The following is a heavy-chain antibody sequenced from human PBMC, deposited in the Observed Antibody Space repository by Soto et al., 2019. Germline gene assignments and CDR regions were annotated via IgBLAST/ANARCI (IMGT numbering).Heavy chain of an antibody. CDR3: AKGGHLGSGNYYNPYYFDY. Sequence: QVQLVESGGGVVQPGRSLRLSCAASGFTFSSYGMHWVRQAPGKGLEWVAVISYDGSNKYYADSVKGRFTISRDNSKNTLVLQMNSLRAEDTAVYYCAKGGHLGSGNYYNPYYFDYWGQGTRVTVSS. CDR2: ISYDGSNK. V-gene: IGHV3-30*18. J-gene: IGHJ4*02. CDR1: GFTFSSYG. D-gene: IGHD3-10*01.